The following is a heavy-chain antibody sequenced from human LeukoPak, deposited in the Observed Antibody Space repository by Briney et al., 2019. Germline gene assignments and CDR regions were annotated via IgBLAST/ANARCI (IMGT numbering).Heavy chain of an antibody. D-gene: IGHD3-3*01. Sequence: PGGSLRLSCAASGFTFSRYAMTWVRQAPGKGLEWVSTISGVGDRTYFADSVKGRFTVSRDNSKSTLYLQMNSLRAEDTAVYYCAKGFGDTTFGVVTANDYWGQGILVIVSS. CDR1: GFTFSRYA. V-gene: IGHV3-23*01. J-gene: IGHJ4*02. CDR2: ISGVGDRT. CDR3: AKGFGDTTFGVVTANDY.